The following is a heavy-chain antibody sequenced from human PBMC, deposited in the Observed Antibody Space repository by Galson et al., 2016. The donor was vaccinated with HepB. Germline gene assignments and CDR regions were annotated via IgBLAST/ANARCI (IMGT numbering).Heavy chain of an antibody. J-gene: IGHJ4*02. D-gene: IGHD3-16*02. CDR2: INPGNGNT. CDR1: GFAVTRYT. CDR3: VRGGGTYHFGY. V-gene: IGHV1-3*01. Sequence: SVKVSCKASGFAVTRYTMHWVRQAPGQRLEWLGWINPGNGNTKSSQTFQGRVTFTWDTSAIIFYMELSSLTFEDTAMYYCVRGGGTYHFGYWGQGPLVTVSS.